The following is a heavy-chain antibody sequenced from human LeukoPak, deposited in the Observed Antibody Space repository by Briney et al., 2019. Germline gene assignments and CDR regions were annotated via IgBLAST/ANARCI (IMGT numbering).Heavy chain of an antibody. Sequence: GESLKISCKGSGYRFTNYWIGWVRQMPGKGLELMGSIYPGDSDIRYSPSFQGQVTISADKSFTTAYLQWRSLKASDTAIYYCTRQGVYYSDSSAFYYWGPGTRVTVSS. D-gene: IGHD3-22*01. V-gene: IGHV5-51*01. J-gene: IGHJ4*02. CDR2: IYPGDSDI. CDR3: TRQGVYYSDSSAFYY. CDR1: GYRFTNYW.